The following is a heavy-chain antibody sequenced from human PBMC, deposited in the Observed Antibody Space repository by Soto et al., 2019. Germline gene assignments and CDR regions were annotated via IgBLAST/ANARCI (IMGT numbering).Heavy chain of an antibody. J-gene: IGHJ5*02. CDR1: GYTFTSYY. Sequence: QVQLVQSGAEVKKPGASVKVSCTASGYTFTSYYMHWVRQAPGQGLEWMGIINPSGGSTSYAQKFQGRVNMTRDTSTSTVYMELSSLRSEDTAVYYCARVCPSDTRYGYVGNNWFDPWGQGTLVTVSS. CDR2: INPSGGST. D-gene: IGHD5-18*01. CDR3: ARVCPSDTRYGYVGNNWFDP. V-gene: IGHV1-46*01.